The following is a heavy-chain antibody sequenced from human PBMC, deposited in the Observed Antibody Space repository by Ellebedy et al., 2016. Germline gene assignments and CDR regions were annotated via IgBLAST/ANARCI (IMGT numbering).Heavy chain of an antibody. J-gene: IGHJ4*02. CDR1: GGSFSGFY. D-gene: IGHD6-6*01. V-gene: IGHV4-34*01. CDR3: ARMGSNIAAPD. Sequence: SETLSLTXVVYGGSFSGFYWSWIRQPPGKGLEWIGEINHSGSTNYNPSLKSRVTISLDISKNQFSLKVNSVTAADTAVYYCARMGSNIAAPDWGLGALVTVSS. CDR2: INHSGST.